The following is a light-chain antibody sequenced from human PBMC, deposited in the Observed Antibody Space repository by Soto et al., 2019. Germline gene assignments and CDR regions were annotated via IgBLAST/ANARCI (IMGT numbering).Light chain of an antibody. CDR2: RNN. J-gene: IGLJ2*01. V-gene: IGLV1-47*01. CDR3: AAWDDSLSGLV. CDR1: SSNIGSNY. Sequence: QSVLTQPPSASGTPGQRVTISCSGSSSNIGSNYVYWYQQLPGTAPKLLIYRNNQRPSGVPDRFSGSKSGTSASLGISGLRSEDEADYYCAAWDDSLSGLVFGGGTKLTVL.